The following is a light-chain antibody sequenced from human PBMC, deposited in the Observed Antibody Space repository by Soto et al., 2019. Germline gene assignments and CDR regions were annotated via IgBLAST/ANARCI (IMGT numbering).Light chain of an antibody. J-gene: IGKJ4*01. Sequence: EIVLTQSPATLSLSPGERASLSCRASQSVSNYLAWYQQKPGQAPRLLIYDASNRATGIPARFSGSGSGTDFTLTISSLEPEDFAVYSCQQRSNWPPLTFGGGTKVEIK. CDR1: QSVSNY. CDR3: QQRSNWPPLT. V-gene: IGKV3-11*01. CDR2: DAS.